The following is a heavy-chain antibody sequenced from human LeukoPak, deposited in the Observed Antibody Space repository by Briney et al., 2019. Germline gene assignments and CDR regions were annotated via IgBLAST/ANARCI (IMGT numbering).Heavy chain of an antibody. V-gene: IGHV4-59*01. Sequence: SETLSLTYTVSGGSISSYYWSWIRQPPGKGLEWIGYIYYSGSTNYNPSLKSRVTISVDTSKNQFSLKLSSVTAADTAVYYCASTTYYYDSSGYRFDYWGQGTLVTVSS. CDR2: IYYSGST. CDR3: ASTTYYYDSSGYRFDY. CDR1: GGSISSYY. D-gene: IGHD3-22*01. J-gene: IGHJ4*02.